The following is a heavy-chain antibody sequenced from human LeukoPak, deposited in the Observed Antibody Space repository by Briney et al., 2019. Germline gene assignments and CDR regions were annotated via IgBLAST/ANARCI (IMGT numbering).Heavy chain of an antibody. CDR2: IWYDGSNK. D-gene: IGHD6-19*01. CDR3: ASTSGWYEPIDY. Sequence: AGGSLRLSCAASGXTFSSYGMHWVRQAPGKGREWVAVIWYDGSNKYYADSVKGRFTISRDNSKNTLYLQMNSLRAEDTAVYYCASTSGWYEPIDYWGQGTLVTVSS. V-gene: IGHV3-33*01. CDR1: GXTFSSYG. J-gene: IGHJ4*02.